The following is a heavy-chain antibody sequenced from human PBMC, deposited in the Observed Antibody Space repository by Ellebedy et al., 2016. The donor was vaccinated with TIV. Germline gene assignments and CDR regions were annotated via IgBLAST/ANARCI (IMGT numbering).Heavy chain of an antibody. CDR1: GFTFSSYA. D-gene: IGHD3-3*02. Sequence: GGSLRLXCEASGFTFSSYAMSWLRQAPGKGLEWVSVFGGRSTTTYYADSVKGRFTISRDNSKNTLFLPMNSLRGDDTARYYCAKISPTHRGAFDIWGQGTMVTVSS. V-gene: IGHV3-23*01. J-gene: IGHJ3*02. CDR3: AKISPTHRGAFDI. CDR2: FGGRSTTT.